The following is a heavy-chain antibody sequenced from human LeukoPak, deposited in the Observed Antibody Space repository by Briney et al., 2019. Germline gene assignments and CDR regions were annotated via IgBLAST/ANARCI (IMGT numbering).Heavy chain of an antibody. J-gene: IGHJ6*02. D-gene: IGHD6-19*01. Sequence: PGGSLRLSCAASGFTFSSYAMSWVRQAPGKGLEWVSAISGSGGSTYYADSVKGRFTISRDNSKNTLYLQMNSLRAEDTAVYYCAKDSRTRRTGYSSAVDVWGQGTTVTVSS. V-gene: IGHV3-23*01. CDR2: ISGSGGST. CDR3: AKDSRTRRTGYSSAVDV. CDR1: GFTFSSYA.